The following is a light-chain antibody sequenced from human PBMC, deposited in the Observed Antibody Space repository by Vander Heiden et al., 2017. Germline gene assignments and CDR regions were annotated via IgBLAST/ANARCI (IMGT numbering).Light chain of an antibody. CDR1: QSVLYSSNNKNY. V-gene: IGKV4-1*01. CDR2: CAS. CDR3: QKYYSTLT. Sequence: DIVMSHSPDSLSVSLGERATINCKSSQSVLYSSNNKNYLAWYQQKPGQPPKLLIYCASTRESGVPDRFSGSGSGTDFTLTISSLQAEDVAVYYCQKYYSTLTFGHGTKVDIK. J-gene: IGKJ3*01.